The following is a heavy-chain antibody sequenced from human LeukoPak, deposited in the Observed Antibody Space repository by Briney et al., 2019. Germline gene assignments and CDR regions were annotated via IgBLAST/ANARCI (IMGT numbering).Heavy chain of an antibody. Sequence: PGGSLRLSCAASGFTFSNSAMTWVRQAPGKGLEWVSAISGGGGTTYYTDSVKGRFTISRDNSKNTLYLQMNSLRAEDTAVYYCEKNAGFPSGADPNFDYWGQGTLVTVSS. CDR2: ISGGGGTT. CDR1: GFTFSNSA. D-gene: IGHD3-10*01. V-gene: IGHV3-23*01. CDR3: EKNAGFPSGADPNFDY. J-gene: IGHJ4*02.